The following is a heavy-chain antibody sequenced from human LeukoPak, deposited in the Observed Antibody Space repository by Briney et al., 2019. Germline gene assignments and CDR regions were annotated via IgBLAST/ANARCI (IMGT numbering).Heavy chain of an antibody. CDR1: GYTFTGYY. Sequence: VAPVKVSCKASGYTFTGYYMYWVRQAPGQGLERMGWINPNKGGTNYAQKFQGRVTMTRDTSISTAYMELSRLRSDDTAVYYCARDLRGSSSVYYMDVWGKGTTVTVSS. CDR3: ARDLRGSSSVYYMDV. J-gene: IGHJ6*03. D-gene: IGHD6-13*01. V-gene: IGHV1-2*02. CDR2: INPNKGGT.